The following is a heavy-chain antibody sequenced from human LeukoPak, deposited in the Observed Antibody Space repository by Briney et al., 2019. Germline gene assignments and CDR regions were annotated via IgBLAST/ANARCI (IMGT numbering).Heavy chain of an antibody. CDR2: IYTSGST. J-gene: IGHJ3*02. D-gene: IGHD6-13*01. Sequence: KPSETLSLTCTVSGGSISSYYWSWIRQPAGKGLEWIGRIYTSGSTNYNPSLKSRVTMSVDTSKNQFSLKLSSVTAADTAVYYCARVRAIAAAGNHVDAFDIWGQGTMVTVSS. CDR1: GGSISSYY. CDR3: ARVRAIAAAGNHVDAFDI. V-gene: IGHV4-4*07.